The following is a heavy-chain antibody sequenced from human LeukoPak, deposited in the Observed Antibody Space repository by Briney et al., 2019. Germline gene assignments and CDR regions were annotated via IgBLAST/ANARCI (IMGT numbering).Heavy chain of an antibody. CDR1: EFTFSSYG. CDR3: AKDRSSYDFWSGKTGTLDY. V-gene: IGHV3-30*18. Sequence: GGSLRLSCAASEFTFSSYGMHWVRQAPGKGLEWVAAISYDGSNKYYADSVKGRFSISRDNSKNTLYLQMNSLRAEDTAVYYCAKDRSSYDFWSGKTGTLDYWGQGTLVTVSS. CDR2: ISYDGSNK. D-gene: IGHD3-3*01. J-gene: IGHJ4*02.